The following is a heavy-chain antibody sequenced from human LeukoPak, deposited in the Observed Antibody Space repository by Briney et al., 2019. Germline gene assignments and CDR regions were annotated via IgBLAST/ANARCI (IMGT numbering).Heavy chain of an antibody. CDR1: GFTASGNY. D-gene: IGHD4-23*01. J-gene: IGHJ4*02. Sequence: GGSLRLSCAVSGFTASGNYMSWVRQAPGKGLEWVSLIYSGGTTYYADSVKGRFTISRDNSKNTLYLQMNSLRAEDTAVYYCARRAGGYSHPYDYWGQGILVTVSS. CDR2: IYSGGTT. V-gene: IGHV3-53*01. CDR3: ARRAGGYSHPYDY.